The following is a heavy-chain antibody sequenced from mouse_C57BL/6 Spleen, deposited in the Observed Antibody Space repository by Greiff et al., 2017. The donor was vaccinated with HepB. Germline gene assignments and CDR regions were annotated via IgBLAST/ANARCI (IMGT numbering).Heavy chain of an antibody. CDR3: ASPWDGYYDY. D-gene: IGHD2-3*01. CDR2: INPNNGGT. Sequence: VQLQQSGPEVVKPGASVKISCKASGYTFTDYYMNWVKQSHGKSLEWIGDINPNNGGTSYNQKFKGKATLTVDKSSSTAYMELRSLTSEDSAVYYCASPWDGYYDYWGQGTTLTVSS. CDR1: GYTFTDYY. J-gene: IGHJ2*01. V-gene: IGHV1-26*01.